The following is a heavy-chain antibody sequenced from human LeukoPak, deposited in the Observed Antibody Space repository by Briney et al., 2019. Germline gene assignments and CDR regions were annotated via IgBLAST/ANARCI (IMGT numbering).Heavy chain of an antibody. J-gene: IGHJ4*02. CDR2: ISGYNGNT. Sequence: GASVKVSCKASGYTFTSYGISWVRQAPGQGLEWMGWISGYNGNTNYAQKVQGRVTMTTNTSTSTAYMELRSLRSDDTAVYYCARDRSIAVAGTVFDYWSQGTLVTVSS. D-gene: IGHD6-19*01. CDR3: ARDRSIAVAGTVFDY. V-gene: IGHV1-18*01. CDR1: GYTFTSYG.